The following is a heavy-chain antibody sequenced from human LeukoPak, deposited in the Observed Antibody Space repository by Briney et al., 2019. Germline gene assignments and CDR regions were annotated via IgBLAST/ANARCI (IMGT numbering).Heavy chain of an antibody. CDR2: IIPIFGTA. CDR1: GGTFSSYA. CDR3: ARNPTQGAHWFDP. V-gene: IGHV1-69*05. D-gene: IGHD3-16*01. Sequence: ASVTVSCKASGGTFSSYAISWVRQAPGQGLEWMGGIIPIFGTANYAQKFQGRVTITTDESTSTAYMELSSLRSEDRAVYYCARNPTQGAHWFDPWGQGTLVTVSS. J-gene: IGHJ5*02.